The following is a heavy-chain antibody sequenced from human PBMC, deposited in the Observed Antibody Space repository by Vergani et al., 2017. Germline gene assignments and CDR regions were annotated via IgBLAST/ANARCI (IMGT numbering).Heavy chain of an antibody. CDR2: ISGSGGNT. CDR3: AKGFYCSSARGYEGSGYYYGMGV. V-gene: IGHV3-23*01. Sequence: EVQLLESGGGLVQPGGSLRLSCAASGFTFSSYAMSWVRQVPGKGLEWVSGISGSGGNTYYANSVKGRFTISRDNSKNTLYLQMNSLRADDTAVYYCAKGFYCSSARGYEGSGYYYGMGVWGQGTTVTFSS. D-gene: IGHD2-2*01. CDR1: GFTFSSYA. J-gene: IGHJ6*02.